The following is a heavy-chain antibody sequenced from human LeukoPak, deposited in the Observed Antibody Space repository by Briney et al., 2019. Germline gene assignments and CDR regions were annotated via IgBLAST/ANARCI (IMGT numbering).Heavy chain of an antibody. Sequence: SETLSLTCTVSGGSISSYYWSWIRQPAGKGLEWIGRIYTSGSTNYNPSLKSRVTMSVDTSKNQFSLKLSSVTAADTAVYYCARWQYYYDGSGYKQSAFDIWGQGTMVTVSS. D-gene: IGHD3-22*01. J-gene: IGHJ3*02. CDR1: GGSISSYY. CDR2: IYTSGST. CDR3: ARWQYYYDGSGYKQSAFDI. V-gene: IGHV4-4*07.